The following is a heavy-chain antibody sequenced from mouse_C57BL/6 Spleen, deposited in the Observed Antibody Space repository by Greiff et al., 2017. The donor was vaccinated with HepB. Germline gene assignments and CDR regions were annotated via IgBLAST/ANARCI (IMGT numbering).Heavy chain of an antibody. CDR2: IYPGSGNT. CDR3: ARERNDYDAMDY. Sequence: VQLQQSGAELVRPGASVKLSCKASGYTFTDYYINWVKQRPGQGLEWIARIYPGSGNTYYNEKFKGKATLTAEKSSSTAYMQLSSLTSEDSAVYFCARERNDYDAMDYWGQGTSVTVSS. J-gene: IGHJ4*01. V-gene: IGHV1-76*01. CDR1: GYTFTDYY.